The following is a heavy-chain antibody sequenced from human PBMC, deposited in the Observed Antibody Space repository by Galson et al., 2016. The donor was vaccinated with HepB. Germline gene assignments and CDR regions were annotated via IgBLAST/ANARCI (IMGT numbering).Heavy chain of an antibody. CDR2: VYPSGGST. CDR1: GYTFTSYF. D-gene: IGHD6-25*01. J-gene: IGHJ2*01. Sequence: SVKVSCKASGYTFTSYFVHWVRQAPGQGLEWMGIVYPSGGSTNYAQQYQGRVTMKGDTSTSTVYMELSSLRSEDTAVYYCARGPSLWCFDLWGRGTLVTVSS. CDR3: ARGPSLWCFDL. V-gene: IGHV1-46*01.